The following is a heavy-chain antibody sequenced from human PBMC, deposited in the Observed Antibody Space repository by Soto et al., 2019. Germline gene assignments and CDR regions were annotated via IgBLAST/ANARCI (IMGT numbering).Heavy chain of an antibody. D-gene: IGHD6-13*01. CDR2: IYHSGST. CDR3: ARDLDIAAAGGGDYYYGMDV. J-gene: IGHJ6*02. Sequence: SETLSLTCAVSGGSISSSNWWSWVRQPPGKGLEWIGEIYHSGSTNYNLSLKSRVTISVDKSKNQFSLKLSSVTAADTAVYYCARDLDIAAAGGGDYYYGMDVWGQGTTVTVSS. CDR1: GGSISSSNW. V-gene: IGHV4-4*02.